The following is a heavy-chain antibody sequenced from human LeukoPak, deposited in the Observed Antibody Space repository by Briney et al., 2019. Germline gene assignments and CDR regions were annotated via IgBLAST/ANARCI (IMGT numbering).Heavy chain of an antibody. J-gene: IGHJ3*01. CDR1: GDTFSSYA. Sequence: ASVKVSCKASGDTFSSYAFSWVRQAPGQGLEWMGRIAPILDIISYGQRFQDRVTITAANSTNTIYLELTSLRSEDTAVYFCARDDGPAGDFPFDVWGQGTMLTVAS. CDR3: ARDDGPAGDFPFDV. D-gene: IGHD2-21*01. CDR2: IAPILDII. V-gene: IGHV1-69*04.